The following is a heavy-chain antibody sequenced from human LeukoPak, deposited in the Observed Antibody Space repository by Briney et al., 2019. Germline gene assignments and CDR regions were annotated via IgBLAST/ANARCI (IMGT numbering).Heavy chain of an antibody. CDR2: ISSSSSTI. CDR3: ARGSTHYDSSGQVPFDY. V-gene: IGHV3-48*01. D-gene: IGHD3-22*01. Sequence: PGGSLRLSCAASGFTFSTYSMNWVRQAPGKELEWVSYISSSSSTIYYADSVKGRFTISRDNAKNSLYLQMNSLRAEDTAVYYCARGSTHYDSSGQVPFDYWGQGTLVTVSS. J-gene: IGHJ4*02. CDR1: GFTFSTYS.